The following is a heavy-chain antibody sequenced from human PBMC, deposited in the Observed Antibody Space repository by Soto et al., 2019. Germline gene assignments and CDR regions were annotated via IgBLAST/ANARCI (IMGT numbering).Heavy chain of an antibody. J-gene: IGHJ5*02. Sequence: QVQLVQSGAEVKKLGSSVKVSCKSSGGTFSTYTLAWVRQAPGQGLEWVGGIIPIFGTANYPQKFKGRVTITADESTSTAYMELSSLRSEDTAVYYCARSQDSSGYWNSCFDPWGQGTLVTVSS. CDR1: GGTFSTYT. V-gene: IGHV1-69*01. CDR3: ARSQDSSGYWNSCFDP. CDR2: IIPIFGTA. D-gene: IGHD3-22*01.